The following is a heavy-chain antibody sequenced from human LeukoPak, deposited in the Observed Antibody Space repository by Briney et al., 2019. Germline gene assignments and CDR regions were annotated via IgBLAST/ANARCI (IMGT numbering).Heavy chain of an antibody. J-gene: IGHJ6*03. CDR1: GYTFTSYG. CDR2: ISAYNGNT. D-gene: IGHD3-9*01. CDR3: ARGATLHPCPDYDILTGDGYYMDV. V-gene: IGHV1-18*01. Sequence: ASVKLSCKASGYTFTSYGISWVRQAPGQGLEWMGWISAYNGNTNYAQKLQGRVTMTTDTSTSTAYMELRSLRSDDTAVYYCARGATLHPCPDYDILTGDGYYMDVWGKGTTVTVSS.